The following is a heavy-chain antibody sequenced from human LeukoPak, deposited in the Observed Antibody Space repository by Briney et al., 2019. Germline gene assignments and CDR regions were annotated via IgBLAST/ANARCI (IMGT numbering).Heavy chain of an antibody. V-gene: IGHV4-59*08. CDR1: DGSISNYY. CDR3: ARTKMLLVVSDGFDI. CDR2: IYYTGST. J-gene: IGHJ3*02. Sequence: SETLSLTCTVSDGSISNYYWSWLRQPPGKGLQWNGYIYYTGSTNYNPSLKSRVSVSIDTSKNQFSLKLSSVTAADTAVYYCARTKMLLVVSDGFDIWGPGTMVTVSS. D-gene: IGHD2-8*01.